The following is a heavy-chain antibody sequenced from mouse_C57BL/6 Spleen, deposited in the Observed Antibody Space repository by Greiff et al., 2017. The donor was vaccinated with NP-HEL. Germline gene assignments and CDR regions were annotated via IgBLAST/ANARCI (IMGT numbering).Heavy chain of an antibody. V-gene: IGHV2-5*01. CDR2: IWRGGST. D-gene: IGHD1-1*01. J-gene: IGHJ1*03. Sequence: VMLVESGPGLVQPSQSLSITCTVSGFSLTSYGVHWVRQSPGKGLEWLGVIWRGGSTDYNAAFMSRLSITKDNSKSQVFFKMNSLQADDTAIYYCAKNYYFYGSSWYFDVWGTGTTVTVSS. CDR3: AKNYYFYGSSWYFDV. CDR1: GFSLTSYG.